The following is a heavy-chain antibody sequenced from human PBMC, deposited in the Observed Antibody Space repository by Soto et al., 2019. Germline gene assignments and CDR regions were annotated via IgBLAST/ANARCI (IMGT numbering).Heavy chain of an antibody. J-gene: IGHJ4*02. D-gene: IGHD3-10*01. CDR1: GGSNIRDGYY. CDR2: NSYSVSS. CDR3: ARATPAGSADF. V-gene: IGHV4-31*03. Sequence: SETLSLTCTVSGGSNIRDGYYCSWIRQHPGKGLEWIAYNSYSVSSYSNPSLKSRVTISADTSKNQFSLRLTSVTAADTAVYFCARATPAGSADFWGQGTLV.